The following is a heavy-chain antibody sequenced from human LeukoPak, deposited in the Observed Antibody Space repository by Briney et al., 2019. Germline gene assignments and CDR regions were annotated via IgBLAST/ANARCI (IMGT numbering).Heavy chain of an antibody. CDR2: TNHSGST. V-gene: IGHV4-34*01. D-gene: IGHD3-10*01. Sequence: PSETLSLTCAVYGGSFSGYYWSWIRQPPGKGLEWIGETNHSGSTNYNPSLKSRVTISVDTSKNQFSLKLSSVTAADTAVYYCARGWGRRFGNYDAFDIWGQGTMVTVSS. CDR1: GGSFSGYY. J-gene: IGHJ3*02. CDR3: ARGWGRRFGNYDAFDI.